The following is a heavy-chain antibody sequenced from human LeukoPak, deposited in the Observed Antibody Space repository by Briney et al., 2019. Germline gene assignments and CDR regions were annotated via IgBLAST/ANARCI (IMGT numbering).Heavy chain of an antibody. CDR3: ARRGHRYQLLYWYFDL. D-gene: IGHD2-2*01. CDR1: GGTFSSYA. Sequence: SVKVSCKASGGTFSSYAISWVRQAPGQGLEWMGGIIPIFGTANYAQKFQGRVTITADKSTSTVYMELSSLRSEDTAVYYCARRGHRYQLLYWYFDLWGRGTLVTVPS. CDR2: IIPIFGTA. V-gene: IGHV1-69*06. J-gene: IGHJ2*01.